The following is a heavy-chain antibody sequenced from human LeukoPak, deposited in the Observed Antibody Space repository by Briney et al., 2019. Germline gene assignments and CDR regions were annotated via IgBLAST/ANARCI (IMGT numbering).Heavy chain of an antibody. D-gene: IGHD6-19*01. J-gene: IGHJ4*02. V-gene: IGHV3-9*01. CDR2: ISWNSGSI. CDR3: AKDISSGWYGWVTGFDY. CDR1: GFTFDDYA. Sequence: PGGSLRLSCAASGFTFDDYAMHWVRQAPGKGLEWVSGISWNSGSIGYADSVKGRFTISRDNAKNSLYLQMNSLRAEDTALYYCAKDISSGWYGWVTGFDYWGQGTLVTVSS.